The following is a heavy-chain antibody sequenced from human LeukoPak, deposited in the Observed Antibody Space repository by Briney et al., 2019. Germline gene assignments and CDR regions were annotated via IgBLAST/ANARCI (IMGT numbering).Heavy chain of an antibody. CDR3: ARESHVTREDY. CDR2: ISANDGNT. V-gene: IGHV1-18*01. D-gene: IGHD2-2*01. J-gene: IGHJ4*02. CDR1: GYTFTSYG. Sequence: SVKVSCKASGYTFTSYGISWVRQAPGQGLEWMGWISANDGNTDYPQKLQGRVTMTTDTSTSTAYMELRSLRSDDTAVYYCARESHVTREDYWGQGTLVTVSS.